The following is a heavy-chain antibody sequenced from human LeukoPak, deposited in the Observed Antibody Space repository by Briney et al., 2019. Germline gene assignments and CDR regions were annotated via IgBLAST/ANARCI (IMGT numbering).Heavy chain of an antibody. Sequence: GGSLRLSCAASGFTFSIYDMHWVRQATGKGLEWVSTIGNDGDTYYPGSVKGRFTISRDNAKNSLYLQMNSLRAEDTAVYYCARGRGRDGYNLFDYWGQGTLVTVSS. V-gene: IGHV3-13*01. D-gene: IGHD5-24*01. J-gene: IGHJ4*02. CDR2: IGNDGDT. CDR1: GFTFSIYD. CDR3: ARGRGRDGYNLFDY.